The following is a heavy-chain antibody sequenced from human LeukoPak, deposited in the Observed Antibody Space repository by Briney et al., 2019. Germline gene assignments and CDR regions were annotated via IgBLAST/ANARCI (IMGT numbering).Heavy chain of an antibody. CDR3: ARESDFWSGYPDY. Sequence: PGGSLRLSCADSGFTFNKYWVSWVRQAPGKGLEWVSVIYSGGSTYYADSVKGRFTISRDNSKNTLYLQMNSLRAEDTAVYYCARESDFWSGYPDYWGQGTLVTVSS. J-gene: IGHJ4*02. V-gene: IGHV3-66*01. D-gene: IGHD3-3*01. CDR1: GFTFNKYW. CDR2: IYSGGST.